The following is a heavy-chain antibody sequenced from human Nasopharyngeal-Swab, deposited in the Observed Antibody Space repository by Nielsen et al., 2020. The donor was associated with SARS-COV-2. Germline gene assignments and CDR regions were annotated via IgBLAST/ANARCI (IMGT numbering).Heavy chain of an antibody. V-gene: IGHV5-10-1*01. Sequence: KVSCKGSGYSFTSYWISWVRQMPGKGLEWMGRIDPSDSYTNYSPSFQGHVTISADKSISTAYLQWSSPKASDTAMYYCARSGYSSSLGGFIAWGQGTLVTVSS. D-gene: IGHD6-6*01. J-gene: IGHJ5*02. CDR3: ARSGYSSSLGGFIA. CDR2: IDPSDSYT. CDR1: GYSFTSYW.